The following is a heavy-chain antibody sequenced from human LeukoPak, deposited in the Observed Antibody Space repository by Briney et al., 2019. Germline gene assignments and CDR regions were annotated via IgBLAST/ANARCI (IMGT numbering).Heavy chain of an antibody. CDR1: GGSISSYY. CDR2: IYYSGST. V-gene: IGHV4-59*01. CDR3: ARGYSSSWYMNWFDP. J-gene: IGHJ5*02. D-gene: IGHD6-13*01. Sequence: SETLSLTCTVSGGSISSYYWSWIRQPPGKGLEWIGYIYYSGSTNYNPSLKSRVTISVDTSKNQFSLKLSSVTAADTAVYYCARGYSSSWYMNWFDPWGQGTLVAVSS.